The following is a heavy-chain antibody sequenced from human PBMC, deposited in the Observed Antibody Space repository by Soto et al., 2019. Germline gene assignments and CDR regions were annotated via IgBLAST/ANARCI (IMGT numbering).Heavy chain of an antibody. CDR2: ISGSGTYT. CDR1: GFTVSDHY. CDR3: ARSSGWRQVVGYKYGLDV. D-gene: IGHD3-22*01. J-gene: IGHJ6*02. V-gene: IGHV3-11*06. Sequence: QVQLVESGGGLVKPGGSLRLSCAVSGFTVSDHYMTWIRQAPGKGLEWVSYISGSGTYTNSADSVKGRFIISRDIAQNSLSLQINSRRAEDTAVYYCARSSGWRQVVGYKYGLDVWGQGTAVTVSS.